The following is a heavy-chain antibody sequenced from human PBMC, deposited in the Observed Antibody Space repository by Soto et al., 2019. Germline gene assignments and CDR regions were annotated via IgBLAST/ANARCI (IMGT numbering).Heavy chain of an antibody. D-gene: IGHD3-3*01. Sequence: SVGSLRLSCAASGFTVSSNYMSWVRQAPGKGLEWVSVIYSGGSTYYADSVKGRFTISRDNSKNTLYLQMNSLRAEDTAVYYCARHDFWSGTNWFDPWGQGTLVTVSS. J-gene: IGHJ5*02. V-gene: IGHV3-53*01. CDR3: ARHDFWSGTNWFDP. CDR1: GFTVSSNY. CDR2: IYSGGST.